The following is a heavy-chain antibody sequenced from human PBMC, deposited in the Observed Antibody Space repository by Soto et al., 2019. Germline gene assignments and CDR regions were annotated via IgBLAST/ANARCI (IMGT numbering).Heavy chain of an antibody. CDR3: ARVGHCTSTSCYLMDV. V-gene: IGHV4-34*01. Sequence: PSETLSLTCAVYGGPFSNYYWNWIRQPPGKGLEWIGEIDHSGSNTCNPSLKSRLTLSIDTSKNQFSLKLSSVTAADTAVYYCARVGHCTSTSCYLMDVWGQGTTITVSS. D-gene: IGHD2-2*01. J-gene: IGHJ6*02. CDR1: GGPFSNYY. CDR2: IDHSGSN.